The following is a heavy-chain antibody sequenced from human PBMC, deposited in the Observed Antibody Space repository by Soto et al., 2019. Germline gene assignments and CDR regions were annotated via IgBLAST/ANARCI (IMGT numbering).Heavy chain of an antibody. CDR1: GYTFTNYG. V-gene: IGHV1-18*01. CDR3: ARDLLYSSRSTVRFDI. J-gene: IGHJ3*02. Sequence: QVQLVQSGTAVKKPGASVKVSCKASGYTFTNYGISWVRQAPGQGLEWLAWINTYNGHTNYAQKRQGRVSLTTDTSTSTAYMELRSLRSDDTAVYYCARDLLYSSRSTVRFDIWGQGTMVTVSS. CDR2: INTYNGHT. D-gene: IGHD6-13*01.